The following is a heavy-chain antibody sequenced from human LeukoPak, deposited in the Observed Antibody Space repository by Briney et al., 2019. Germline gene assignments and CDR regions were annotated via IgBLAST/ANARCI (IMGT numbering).Heavy chain of an antibody. CDR1: GFTFSSYA. V-gene: IGHV3-30-3*01. CDR3: ARDSYQDYYGRFDP. Sequence: GGSLRLSCAASGFTFSSYAMHWVCQAPGKGLEWVAVISYDGSNKYYADSVKGRFTISRDNSENTLYLQMNGLTAEGTAMYYCARDSYQDYYGRFDPWGQGTLVIVSS. D-gene: IGHD3-10*01. J-gene: IGHJ5*02. CDR2: ISYDGSNK.